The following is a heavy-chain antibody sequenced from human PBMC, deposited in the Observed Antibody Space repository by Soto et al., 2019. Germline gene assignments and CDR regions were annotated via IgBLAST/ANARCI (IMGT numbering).Heavy chain of an antibody. Sequence: ASVKVSCKASGYTFTNYGFSWVRQAPGQGLEWMGWISGYNGNTKYAEKFQGRVTMTTDTSTSTAHMELRSLRSDDTAVYYCAKSPGMYYYDSSGYYHYDYWGQGTLVTVSS. V-gene: IGHV1-18*01. CDR1: GYTFTNYG. CDR2: ISGYNGNT. J-gene: IGHJ4*02. D-gene: IGHD3-22*01. CDR3: AKSPGMYYYDSSGYYHYDY.